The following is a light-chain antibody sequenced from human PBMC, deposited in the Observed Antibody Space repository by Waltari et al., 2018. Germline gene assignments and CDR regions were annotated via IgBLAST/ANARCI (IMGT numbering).Light chain of an antibody. CDR1: QSVNTY. CDR2: GAY. CDR3: QHHVRLPAT. V-gene: IGKV3-20*01. J-gene: IGKJ1*01. Sequence: SCRSSQSVNTYVAWYQQKPGQAPRRLIYGAYTRAAGIPDRFSGSGSGTDFSLTISRLEAEDFAVYYCQHHVRLPATFGQGTKVEIK.